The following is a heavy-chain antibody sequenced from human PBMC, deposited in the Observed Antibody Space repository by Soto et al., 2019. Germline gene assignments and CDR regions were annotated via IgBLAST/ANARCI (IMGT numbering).Heavy chain of an antibody. J-gene: IGHJ6*02. Sequence: PSETLSLTCGVSGGSFSGYYRSWIRQPPGKGLEWIGEVNHRGSTNYNPSLKIRVTISVDVSKNQLSLKLNSVTAADTAVYYCARRRGVTANYYYYGMDVLAQGSTVT. CDR3: ARRRGVTANYYYYGMDV. V-gene: IGHV4-34*01. CDR1: GGSFSGYY. D-gene: IGHD2-21*02. CDR2: VNHRGST.